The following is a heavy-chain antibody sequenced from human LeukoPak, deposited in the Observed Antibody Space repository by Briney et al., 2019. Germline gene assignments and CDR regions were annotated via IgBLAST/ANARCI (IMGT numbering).Heavy chain of an antibody. CDR1: GGSMSSYY. V-gene: IGHV4-59*08. D-gene: IGHD2-15*01. CDR2: IYYSGYT. CDR3: ARLGVVVVAAVFDY. J-gene: IGHJ4*02. Sequence: PSETLSLTCTVSGGSMSSYYWSWIRQPPGKGLEYIGYIYYSGYTNYNPSLKSRVTLSVDTSKNQFSLKLSSVTAADTAVYYCARLGVVVVAAVFDYWGQGTLVTVSS.